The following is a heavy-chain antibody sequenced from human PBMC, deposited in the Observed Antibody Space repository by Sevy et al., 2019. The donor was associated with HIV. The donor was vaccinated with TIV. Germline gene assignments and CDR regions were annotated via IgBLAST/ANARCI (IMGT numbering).Heavy chain of an antibody. J-gene: IGHJ2*01. CDR2: ISNSGNDI. CDR3: AKDGAPYCTGGICFPYWYFDL. D-gene: IGHD2-8*02. V-gene: IGHV3-23*01. CDR1: GFTFSTYA. Sequence: GGSLRLSCAASGFTFSTYAMGWVRQAPGKGLEWVSGISNSGNDIYYAGSVEGRFTISRDNSKSTLFLEMNNLRAEDTAVYYCAKDGAPYCTGGICFPYWYFDLWGRRALVTVSS.